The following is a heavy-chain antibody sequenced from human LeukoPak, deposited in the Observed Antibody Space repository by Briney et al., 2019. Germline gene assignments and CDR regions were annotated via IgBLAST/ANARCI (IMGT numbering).Heavy chain of an antibody. CDR3: TTRPDDYGDYVFDY. J-gene: IGHJ4*02. V-gene: IGHV3-15*01. CDR1: GFTFSNAW. Sequence: GGSPRLSCAASGFTFSNAWMSWVRQAPGKGLEWVGRIKSKTDGGTTDYAAPVKGRFTISRDDSKNTLYLQMNSLKTEDTAVYYCTTRPDDYGDYVFDYWGQGTLVTVSS. D-gene: IGHD4-17*01. CDR2: IKSKTDGGTT.